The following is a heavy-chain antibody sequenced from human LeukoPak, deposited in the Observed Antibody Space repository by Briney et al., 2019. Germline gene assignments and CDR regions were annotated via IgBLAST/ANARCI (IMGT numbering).Heavy chain of an antibody. CDR1: GFTFNTYD. J-gene: IGHJ4*02. D-gene: IGHD1-26*01. CDR3: AKGKVNHLGALDF. CDR2: ILANSRGAT. V-gene: IGHV3-23*01. Sequence: GGSLRLSCAASGFTFNTYDMSWVRQAPGKGLEWVATILANSRGATYYADSVMGRFINSRDNSRKTFHLQMDSLRADDTAIYYCAKGKVNHLGALDFWGQGTLVTVSS.